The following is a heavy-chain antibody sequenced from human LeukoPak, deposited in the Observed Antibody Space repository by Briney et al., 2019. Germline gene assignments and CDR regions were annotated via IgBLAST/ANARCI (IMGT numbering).Heavy chain of an antibody. J-gene: IGHJ5*02. V-gene: IGHV3-7*01. D-gene: IGHD3-3*01. CDR1: EFTFSTYW. CDR3: ARDRGNTFFGESPNWFDH. Sequence: GGSLRLSCVASEFTFSTYWMSWVRQAPGKGLEWVSTIKQDGSEAFYVDSVKGRFTISRDNAKNSLFLQMNSLRAEDTAVYYCARDRGNTFFGESPNWFDHWGQGTLVTVSS. CDR2: IKQDGSEA.